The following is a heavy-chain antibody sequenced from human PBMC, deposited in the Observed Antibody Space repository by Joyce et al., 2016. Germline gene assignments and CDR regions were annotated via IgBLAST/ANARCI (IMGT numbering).Heavy chain of an antibody. CDR2: LSGPVGSI. CDR3: AKAIADIYDDNMGHFHH. Sequence: EVQVLESGGGVVQPGGFLRLPCVGSGFTFNNFAMAWVRQAPGKGLEWVSVLSGPVGSIFYADCVKGQFTISRDNSKNILYLQMNSLRVEDTAVYYCAKAIADIYDDNMGHFHHWGRGTLVSVSS. D-gene: IGHD3-3*01. V-gene: IGHV3-23*01. J-gene: IGHJ4*02. CDR1: GFTFNNFA.